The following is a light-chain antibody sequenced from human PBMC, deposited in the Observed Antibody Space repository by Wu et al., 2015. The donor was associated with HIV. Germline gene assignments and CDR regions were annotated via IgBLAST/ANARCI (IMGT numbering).Light chain of an antibody. CDR2: GAS. CDR1: QSVTNK. Sequence: EIMMTQSPATLSVSPGERATLSCKASQSVTNKVAWYQQKPGQAPRLLIYGASTRVIGIPARFTGSGSGTEFTLTISSLQSEDFAVYYCQQYGSSLFTFGPGTKVDIK. CDR3: QQYGSSLFT. V-gene: IGKV3-15*01. J-gene: IGKJ3*01.